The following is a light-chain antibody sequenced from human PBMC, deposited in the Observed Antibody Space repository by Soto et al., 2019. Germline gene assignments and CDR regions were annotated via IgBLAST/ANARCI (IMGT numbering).Light chain of an antibody. CDR3: QQYTNTNNPWM. CDR2: NAS. CDR1: QSISQW. Sequence: DIQMTQSPSTLSASVGDRVXXTCRASQSISQWVAWYQQKPGXAPELLIYNASKLKRGVPSRYSRSGSATEFSLIISGLQPDGSATYYSQQYTNTNNPWMFGQGTKVDI. V-gene: IGKV1-5*01. J-gene: IGKJ1*01.